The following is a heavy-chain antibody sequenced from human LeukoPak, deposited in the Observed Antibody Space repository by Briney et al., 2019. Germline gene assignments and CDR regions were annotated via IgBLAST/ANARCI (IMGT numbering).Heavy chain of an antibody. CDR3: ARASFWESPINWFDP. J-gene: IGHJ5*02. Sequence: EASVKVSCKASGYSFTNYDINWVRQATGQGLEWMGWINPKNGGANCAPRFQGRVTMTRDRSISTVYMEVTRLTSDDTAVYYCARASFWESPINWFDPWGQGTLVTVSS. CDR2: INPKNGGA. CDR1: GYSFTNYD. D-gene: IGHD3-3*01. V-gene: IGHV1-2*07.